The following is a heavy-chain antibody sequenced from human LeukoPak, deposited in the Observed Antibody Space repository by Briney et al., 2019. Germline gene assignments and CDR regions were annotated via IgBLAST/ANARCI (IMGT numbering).Heavy chain of an antibody. D-gene: IGHD3-3*01. CDR1: GYMFTELS. CDR2: FDPEDGET. J-gene: IGHJ4*02. Sequence: ASVKVSCKVSGYMFTELSMHWVRQAPGKGLEWMGGFDPEDGETIYAQKFQGRVTMTEDTSTDTAYMELSSLRSEDTAVYYCATVVTIFGVVKGEDYWGQGTLVTVSS. V-gene: IGHV1-24*01. CDR3: ATVVTIFGVVKGEDY.